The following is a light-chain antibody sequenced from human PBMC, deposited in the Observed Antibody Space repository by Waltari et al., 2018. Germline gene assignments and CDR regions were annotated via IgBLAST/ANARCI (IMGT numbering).Light chain of an antibody. V-gene: IGKV3-20*01. CDR1: QSVSRT. J-gene: IGKJ1*01. CDR2: DAS. Sequence: EIVLTQSPGTLSLSPGERATLSCRASQSVSRTLAWYQQKPGQAPRRLIYDASTRATGIPDRFSGSGFGTDFSLTISRLEAEDFAVYYCQKYGTLPATFGQGTTVEIK. CDR3: QKYGTLPAT.